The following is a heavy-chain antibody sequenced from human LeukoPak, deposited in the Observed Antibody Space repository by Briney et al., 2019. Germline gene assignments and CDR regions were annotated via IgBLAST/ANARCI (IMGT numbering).Heavy chain of an antibody. CDR3: ARGVGVGGSFDY. V-gene: IGHV1-8*01. CDR2: MNPNSGNT. Sequence: ASVKVSCKASGYTSTSYDINWVRQATGQGLEWMGWMNPNSGNTGYAQKFQGRVTMTRNTSISTAYMELSSLRSEDTAVYYCARGVGVGGSFDYWGQGTLVTVSS. CDR1: GYTSTSYD. J-gene: IGHJ4*02. D-gene: IGHD1-26*01.